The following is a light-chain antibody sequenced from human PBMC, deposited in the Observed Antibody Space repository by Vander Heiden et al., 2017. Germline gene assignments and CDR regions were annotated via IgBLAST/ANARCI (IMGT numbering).Light chain of an antibody. J-gene: IGKJ1*01. CDR2: KAS. V-gene: IGKV1-5*03. CDR3: QQYNSYPT. CDR1: QSISSW. Sequence: DIQMTQSPSTLSASVGDRVTITCRASQSISSWLAWYQQKPGKAPKLLIYKASSLESGVPSRFSGSGSGTEFTLTISSLQPDDFATYYCQQYNSYPTFGQGTKVXIK.